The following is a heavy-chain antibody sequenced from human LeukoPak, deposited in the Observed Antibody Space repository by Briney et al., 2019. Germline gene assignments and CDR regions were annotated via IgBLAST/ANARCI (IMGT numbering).Heavy chain of an antibody. CDR3: ASSVGGAAAGTYYFDY. D-gene: IGHD6-13*01. J-gene: IGHJ4*02. Sequence: GESLQISCKGSGYRFTSYWIGWVRQMPGKGLEWMGIIYPGDSDTRYSPSFQGQVTISADKSISTAYLQWSSLKASDTAMYYCASSVGGAAAGTYYFDYWGQGTLVTVSS. CDR2: IYPGDSDT. CDR1: GYRFTSYW. V-gene: IGHV5-51*01.